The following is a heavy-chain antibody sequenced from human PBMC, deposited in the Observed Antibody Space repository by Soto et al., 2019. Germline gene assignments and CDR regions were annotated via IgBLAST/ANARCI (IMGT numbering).Heavy chain of an antibody. CDR1: GFTFSSYE. J-gene: IGHJ4*02. CDR3: AREPRGGDGYNSDY. V-gene: IGHV3-48*03. CDR2: ISSSGSTI. Sequence: EVQLVESGGGLVQPGGSLRLSCAAPGFTFSSYEMNWVRQAPGKGLEWVSYISSSGSTIYYAGSVKGRFTISRDNAKNSLYLQMNSLRAEDTAVYYCAREPRGGDGYNSDYWGQGTLVTVSS. D-gene: IGHD5-12*01.